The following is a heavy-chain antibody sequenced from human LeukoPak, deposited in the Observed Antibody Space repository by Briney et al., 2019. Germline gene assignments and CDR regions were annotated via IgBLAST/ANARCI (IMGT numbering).Heavy chain of an antibody. D-gene: IGHD6-6*01. J-gene: IGHJ3*02. Sequence: PSETLSLTCSVSGDSISTGDYYWSWIRQPPGKGLEWIGYIYYSGSTYYNPSLKSRVTISTDTSKNQFSLNLSSVTAADTAVYYCARDIQQLVRSGFDIWGQGTMVTVSS. CDR2: IYYSGST. CDR1: GDSISTGDYY. V-gene: IGHV4-30-4*08. CDR3: ARDIQQLVRSGFDI.